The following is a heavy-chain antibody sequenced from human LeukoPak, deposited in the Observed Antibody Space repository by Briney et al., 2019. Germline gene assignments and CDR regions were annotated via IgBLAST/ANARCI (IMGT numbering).Heavy chain of an antibody. Sequence: GGSLRLSCAASGFTFRISWMSWVRQAPGKGLEWVAVISYDGSNKYYADSVKGRFTISRDNSKNTLYLQMNSLRAEDTAVYYCAKEVTKLVYYDYVWGSYPDYWGQGTLVTVSS. J-gene: IGHJ4*02. CDR1: GFTFRISW. D-gene: IGHD3-16*02. CDR2: ISYDGSNK. CDR3: AKEVTKLVYYDYVWGSYPDY. V-gene: IGHV3-30*18.